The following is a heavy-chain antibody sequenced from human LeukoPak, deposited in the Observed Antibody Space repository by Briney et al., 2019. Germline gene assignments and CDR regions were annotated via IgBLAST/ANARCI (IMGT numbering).Heavy chain of an antibody. CDR3: ARKGYCSSTSCYGDAFDI. Sequence: TSETLSLTCTVSGGSISSGDYYWSWIRQPPGKGLEWIGYIYYSGSTYYNPSLKSRVTISVDTSKNQFSLKLSSVTAADTAVYYCARKGYCSSTSCYGDAFDIWGQGTMVTVSS. V-gene: IGHV4-30-4*08. D-gene: IGHD2-2*01. CDR2: IYYSGST. J-gene: IGHJ3*02. CDR1: GGSISSGDYY.